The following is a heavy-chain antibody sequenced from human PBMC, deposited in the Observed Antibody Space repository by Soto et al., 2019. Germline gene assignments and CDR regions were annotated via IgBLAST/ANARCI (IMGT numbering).Heavy chain of an antibody. CDR2: IYWNDDK. D-gene: IGHD1-7*01. V-gene: IGHV2-5*01. Sequence: SGPTVVNPTQTLTLACTFSGFSLSTSGVGVGWIRQPPGKALEWLALIYWNDDKRYSPSLKSRLTITKDTSKNQVVLTMTNMDPVDTATYYCAHSELKTRLRMSFDIWGQGTMVTVSS. J-gene: IGHJ3*02. CDR1: GFSLSTSGVG. CDR3: AHSELKTRLRMSFDI.